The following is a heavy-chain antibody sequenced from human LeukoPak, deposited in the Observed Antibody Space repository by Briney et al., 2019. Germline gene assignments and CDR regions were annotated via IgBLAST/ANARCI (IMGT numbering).Heavy chain of an antibody. V-gene: IGHV4-28*03. CDR1: GYSIRRNNW. CDR2: VYYSGSN. CDR3: ARDRGYSSSFDAFDI. D-gene: IGHD6-13*01. Sequence: SETLSLTCAVSGYSIRRNNWWGWIRQPPGKGLEWIGYVYYSGSNFYNPSLESRVTMSADTSKNQFSLKLSSVTAADTAVYYCARDRGYSSSFDAFDIWGQGTMVTVSS. J-gene: IGHJ3*02.